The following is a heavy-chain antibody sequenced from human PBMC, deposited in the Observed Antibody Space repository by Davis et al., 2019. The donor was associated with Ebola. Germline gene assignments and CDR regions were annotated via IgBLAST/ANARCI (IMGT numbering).Heavy chain of an antibody. D-gene: IGHD2-2*01. CDR2: ISGSGGST. J-gene: IGHJ6*02. CDR3: AKGVVPAAINRFNYYGMDV. CDR1: GFTFSSYA. Sequence: PGGSLRLSCPASGFTFSSYAMSWVRQAPGKGLEWVSAISGSGGSTYYADSVKGRFTISRDNSKNTLYLQMNSLRAEDTAVYYCAKGVVPAAINRFNYYGMDVWGQGTTVTVSS. V-gene: IGHV3-23*01.